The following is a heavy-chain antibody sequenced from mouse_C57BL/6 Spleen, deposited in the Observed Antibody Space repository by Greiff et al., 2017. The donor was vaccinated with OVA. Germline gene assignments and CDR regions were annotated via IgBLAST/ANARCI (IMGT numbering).Heavy chain of an antibody. V-gene: IGHV5-16*01. CDR1: GFTFSDYY. J-gene: IGHJ1*03. CDR2: LNYDGSST. CDR3: AREEGTSWYCDV. D-gene: IGHD3-3*01. Sequence: EVQVVESEGGLVQPGSSMKLSCTASGFTFSDYYMACVRQVPETGLEWVSNLNYDGSSTYYLDSLKSRFIISRDNAKNILYLQMSSLKSEDTATYYCAREEGTSWYCDVWGTGTTVTVSS.